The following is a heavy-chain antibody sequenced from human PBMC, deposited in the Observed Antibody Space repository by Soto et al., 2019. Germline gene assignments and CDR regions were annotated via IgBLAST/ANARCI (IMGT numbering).Heavy chain of an antibody. CDR1: GYTFTSYG. CDR2: INAANGDT. Sequence: ASVKVSCKGSGYTFTSYGIHWVRQAPGQRLEWMGWINAANGDTKYSPKFQGRVTMTKDTSTSTAYMELRSLRSDDTAVYYCARGDYDSSGYYPDFDYWGQGTLVTVSS. J-gene: IGHJ4*02. CDR3: ARGDYDSSGYYPDFDY. V-gene: IGHV1-3*01. D-gene: IGHD3-22*01.